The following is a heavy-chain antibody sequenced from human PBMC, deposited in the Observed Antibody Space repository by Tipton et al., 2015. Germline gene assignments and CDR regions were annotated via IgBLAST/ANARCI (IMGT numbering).Heavy chain of an antibody. J-gene: IGHJ4*02. Sequence: QLVQSGAEVKEPGASVKVSCKASGYTLTSYDINWVRQATGQGLEWMGWMNPKSGNTGYAQKFQGRVTMTRDTSISTAYMELCSLTSEDTALYNCARVALSDFDSCGRWLAYWGQGPLVTVSS. CDR2: MNPKSGNT. CDR1: GYTLTSYD. CDR3: ARVALSDFDSCGRWLAY. D-gene: IGHD3-22*01. V-gene: IGHV1-8*01.